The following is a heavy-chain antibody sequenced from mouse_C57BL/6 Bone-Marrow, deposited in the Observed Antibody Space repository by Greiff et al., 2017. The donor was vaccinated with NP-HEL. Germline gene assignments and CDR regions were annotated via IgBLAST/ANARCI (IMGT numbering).Heavy chain of an antibody. Sequence: EVKVVESGGGLVQPGGSLKLSCAASGFTFSDYYMYWVRQTPEKRLEWVAYIINGGGSTYYPDTVKGRFTISRDNAKNTLYLQMSRLKSEDTAMYYCARHRLRAWFAYWGQGTLVTVSA. CDR1: GFTFSDYY. D-gene: IGHD3-2*02. CDR2: IINGGGST. CDR3: ARHRLRAWFAY. J-gene: IGHJ3*01. V-gene: IGHV5-12*01.